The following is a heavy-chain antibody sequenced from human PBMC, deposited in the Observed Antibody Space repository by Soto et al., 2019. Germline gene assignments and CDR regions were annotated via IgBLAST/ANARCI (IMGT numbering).Heavy chain of an antibody. CDR3: ARESHDISTGPPWAWYIDL. D-gene: IGHD3-9*01. CDR2: INDRGSI. V-gene: IGHV4-34*01. J-gene: IGHJ2*01. CDR1: GGSFSGYY. Sequence: QVQLQQWGAGPLRPLETLSLTCGVSGGSFSGYYWAWIRQSAGKGLEWIGEINDRGSINYNPSPKSRVSILAHSSKNHITLNLWSVTAADTAVYYCARESHDISTGPPWAWYIDLWGRGTLVTVSS.